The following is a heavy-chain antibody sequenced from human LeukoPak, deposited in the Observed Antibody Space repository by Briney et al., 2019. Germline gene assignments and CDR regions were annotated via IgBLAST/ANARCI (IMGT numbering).Heavy chain of an antibody. CDR3: ARDYVDDIPMIKDY. CDR2: INLSGGST. CDR1: RYTFTTYH. J-gene: IGHJ4*02. V-gene: IGHV1-46*01. D-gene: IGHD2-8*01. Sequence: ASVKVSCTASRYTFTTYHMNWVRQSPGQGLEWLGLINLSGGSTTYAQRFQGRVTLTRDTSTSTVYMELSSLRSEDTSVYYCARDYVDDIPMIKDYWGQGTLVTVSS.